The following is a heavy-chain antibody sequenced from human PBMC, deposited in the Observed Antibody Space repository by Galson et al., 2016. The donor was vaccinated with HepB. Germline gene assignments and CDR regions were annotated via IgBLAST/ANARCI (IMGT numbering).Heavy chain of an antibody. CDR2: IYYSGAT. J-gene: IGHJ3*02. V-gene: IGHV4-31*03. CDR3: ARDRVGDFWSGYTPLGAFDI. CDR1: GGSISSGDSY. Sequence: TLSLTCTVSGGSISSGDSYWTWIRQHPGKGLEWIGYIYYSGATYYNPSLKSRVTISVDTSKNQFSLKLSSVTAADTAVYYCARDRVGDFWSGYTPLGAFDIWGQGTMVTVSS. D-gene: IGHD3-3*01.